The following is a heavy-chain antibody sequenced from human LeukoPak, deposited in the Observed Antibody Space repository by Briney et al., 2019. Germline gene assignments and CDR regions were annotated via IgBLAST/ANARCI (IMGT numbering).Heavy chain of an antibody. J-gene: IGHJ1*01. Sequence: SGPTLLKPTPTLTLTCTFSGFSLGTSGVGVGWIRQPPGKALEWLSLIYWDDDKRYSPSLKSRLTITKDTSKNQVVLTMTNMDPVDTATYYCAHARSSTSYLGHFQHWGQGTLVTVSS. D-gene: IGHD2-2*01. CDR2: IYWDDDK. CDR1: GFSLGTSGVG. CDR3: AHARSSTSYLGHFQH. V-gene: IGHV2-5*02.